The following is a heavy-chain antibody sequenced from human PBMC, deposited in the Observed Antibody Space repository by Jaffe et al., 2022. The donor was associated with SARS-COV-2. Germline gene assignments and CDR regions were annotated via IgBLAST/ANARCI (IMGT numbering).Heavy chain of an antibody. Sequence: QLQLQESGPGLVKPSETLSLTCTVSGGSISSSSYYWGWIRQPPGKGLEWIGSIYYSGSTYYNPSLKSRVTISVDTSKNQFSLKLSSVTAADTAVYYCATPGYSSGWGGAWGQGTLVTVSS. CDR3: ATPGYSSGWGGA. D-gene: IGHD6-19*01. CDR2: IYYSGST. V-gene: IGHV4-39*01. CDR1: GGSISSSSYY. J-gene: IGHJ5*02.